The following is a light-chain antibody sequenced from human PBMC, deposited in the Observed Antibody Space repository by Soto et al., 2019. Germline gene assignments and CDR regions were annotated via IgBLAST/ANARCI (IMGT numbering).Light chain of an antibody. CDR1: TGAVTSGHY. CDR3: LLTYSDALV. CDR2: DIS. V-gene: IGLV7-46*01. Sequence: QAVVTQEPSLTVSPGGTVTITCGSSTGAVTSGHYPYWFQQKPGQAPRTLIYDISKKHSWTPARFSGSLLGDKAALTLSGVQPEDEAEYYCLLTYSDALVFGGGTKLTVL. J-gene: IGLJ3*02.